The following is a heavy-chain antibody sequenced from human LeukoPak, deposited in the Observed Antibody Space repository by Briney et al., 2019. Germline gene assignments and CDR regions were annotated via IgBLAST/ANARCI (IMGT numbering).Heavy chain of an antibody. CDR1: GYTFTSYD. J-gene: IGHJ4*02. CDR3: ARGGPLYYYDSSGYYCDY. D-gene: IGHD3-22*01. CDR2: MNPNSGNT. V-gene: IGHV1-8*01. Sequence: ASVKVSCKASGYTFTSYDINWVRQATGQGLEWMGWMNPNSGNTGYAQKFQGRVTMTTDTSTSTAYMELRSLRSDDTAVYYCARGGPLYYYDSSGYYCDYWGQGTLVTVSS.